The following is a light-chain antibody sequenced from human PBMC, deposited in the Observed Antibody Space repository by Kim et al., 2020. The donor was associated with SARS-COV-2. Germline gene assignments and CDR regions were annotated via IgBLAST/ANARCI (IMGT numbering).Light chain of an antibody. CDR3: ASWDDRLSGWV. V-gene: IGLV1-47*01. CDR2: RNN. CDR1: SSNIGSNY. Sequence: QSVLTQPPSAPGTPGQRVTISCSGSSSNIGSNYVYWYQQLPGTAPKLLIYRNNQRPSGVPDRFSGSKSGTSASLATSGLRSEDEADYYCASWDDRLSGWVFGGGTQLTVL. J-gene: IGLJ3*02.